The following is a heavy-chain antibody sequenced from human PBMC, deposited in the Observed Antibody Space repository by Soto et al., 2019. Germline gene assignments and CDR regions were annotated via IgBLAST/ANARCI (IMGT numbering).Heavy chain of an antibody. D-gene: IGHD6-19*01. CDR3: ARDGGYAPIAVAGNDYYYYYMDV. CDR2: TYYRSKWYN. CDR1: GDSVSSNSAA. Sequence: SQTLSLTCAISGDSVSSNSAAWNWIRQSPSRGLEWLGRTYYRSKWYNDYAVSVKSRITINPDTSKNQFSLQLNSVTPEDTAVYYCARDGGYAPIAVAGNDYYYYYMDVWGKGTTVTVSS. V-gene: IGHV6-1*01. J-gene: IGHJ6*03.